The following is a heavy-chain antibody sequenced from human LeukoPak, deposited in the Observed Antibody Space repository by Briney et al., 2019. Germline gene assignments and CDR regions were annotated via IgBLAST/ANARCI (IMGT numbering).Heavy chain of an antibody. D-gene: IGHD4-17*01. Sequence: SETLSLTCTVSGGTISSYYWYWIRQPPGTGLEWVDYIYYTRSTNYNPSLKSRVTISVDTSKNQFSLKLSSVTAADTAVYYCARDDYGENWCFYLWGRGALVTVSS. CDR2: IYYTRST. J-gene: IGHJ2*01. CDR1: GGTISSYY. CDR3: ARDDYGENWCFYL. V-gene: IGHV4-59*01.